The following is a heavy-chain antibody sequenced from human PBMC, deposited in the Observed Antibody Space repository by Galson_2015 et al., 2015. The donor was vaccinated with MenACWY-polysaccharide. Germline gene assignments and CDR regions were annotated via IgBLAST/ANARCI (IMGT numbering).Heavy chain of an antibody. CDR3: ARDVKVVAARDAFDI. Sequence: SLRLSCAASGFTFSSYWMHWVRQAPGKGLVWVSRINSDGSSTSYADSVKGRFTIPRDNAKNSLYLQMDSLRDDDTAVYYCARDVKVVAARDAFDIWGQGTMVTVSS. V-gene: IGHV3-74*01. J-gene: IGHJ3*02. CDR1: GFTFSSYW. D-gene: IGHD2-15*01. CDR2: INSDGSST.